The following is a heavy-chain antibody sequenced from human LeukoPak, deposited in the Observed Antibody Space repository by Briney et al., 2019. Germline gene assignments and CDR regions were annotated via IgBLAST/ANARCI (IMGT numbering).Heavy chain of an antibody. Sequence: ASVKVSCKASGYTFTSYAMHWVRQAPGQRLEWMGWINAGNGNTKHSQKFQGRVTITRDTSASTVYMNLSSLRSEDMAVYYCARDDYSWEGYFQHWGQGNLVTVSS. CDR3: ARDDYSWEGYFQH. CDR2: INAGNGNT. CDR1: GYTFTSYA. D-gene: IGHD4-11*01. V-gene: IGHV1-3*01. J-gene: IGHJ1*01.